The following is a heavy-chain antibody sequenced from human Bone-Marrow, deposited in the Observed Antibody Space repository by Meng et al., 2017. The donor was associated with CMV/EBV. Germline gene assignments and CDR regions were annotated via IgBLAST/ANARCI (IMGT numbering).Heavy chain of an antibody. Sequence: AASGFTFSSSGMHWVRQAPGKGLEWVAVIWYDGSNKYYADSVKGRFTISRDNSKNTLYLQMNSLRAEDTAVYYCAKTPRGELLLDYWGQGTLVTVSS. J-gene: IGHJ4*02. CDR1: GFTFSSSG. V-gene: IGHV3-33*06. CDR3: AKTPRGELLLDY. D-gene: IGHD1-26*01. CDR2: IWYDGSNK.